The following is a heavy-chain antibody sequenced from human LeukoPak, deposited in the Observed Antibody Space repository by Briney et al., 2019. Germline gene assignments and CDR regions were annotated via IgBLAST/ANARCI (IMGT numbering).Heavy chain of an antibody. J-gene: IGHJ3*02. Sequence: GGSLRLSCAASGFTFSSYGMHWVRQAPGKGLEWVAVISYDGSNKYYADSVKGRFTISRDNSKNTLYLQMNSLRAEDTAVYYCAKDIAAGTRDAFDIWGQGTMVTVSS. CDR3: AKDIAAGTRDAFDI. CDR1: GFTFSSYG. CDR2: ISYDGSNK. V-gene: IGHV3-30*18. D-gene: IGHD6-19*01.